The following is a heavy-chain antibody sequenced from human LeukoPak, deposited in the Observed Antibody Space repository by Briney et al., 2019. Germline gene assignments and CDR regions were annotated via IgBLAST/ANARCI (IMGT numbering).Heavy chain of an antibody. CDR1: GGSFSGYY. Sequence: SETLSLTCAVYGGSFSGYYWGCIRQPPGKGLEWIGSIYYGGSTYYNPSLKSRVTISVDTSKNQFSLKLSSVTAADTAVYYCARDERAAAGIRFDYWGQGTLVTVSS. J-gene: IGHJ4*02. V-gene: IGHV4-34*01. CDR2: IYYGGST. D-gene: IGHD6-13*01. CDR3: ARDERAAAGIRFDY.